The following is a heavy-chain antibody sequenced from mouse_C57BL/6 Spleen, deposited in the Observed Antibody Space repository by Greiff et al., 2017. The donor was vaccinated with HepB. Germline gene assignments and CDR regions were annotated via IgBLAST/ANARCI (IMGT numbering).Heavy chain of an antibody. CDR1: GYTFTSYG. D-gene: IGHD1-1*01. CDR2: IYPRSGNT. J-gene: IGHJ2*01. Sequence: VQRVESGAELARPGASVKLSCKASGYTFTSYGISWVKQRTGQGLEWIGEIYPRSGNTYYNEKFKGKATLTADKSSSTAYMELRSLTSEDSAVYFCARDYYGSSYSPFDYWGQGTTLTVSS. CDR3: ARDYYGSSYSPFDY. V-gene: IGHV1-81*01.